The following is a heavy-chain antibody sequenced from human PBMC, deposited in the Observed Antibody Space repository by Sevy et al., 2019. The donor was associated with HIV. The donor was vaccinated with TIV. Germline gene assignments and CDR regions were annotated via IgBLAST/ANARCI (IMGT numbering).Heavy chain of an antibody. CDR3: PRAGLEGSPGIVVVVAAIPDAFDI. J-gene: IGHJ3*02. D-gene: IGHD2-15*01. CDR2: ISGSGGST. CDR1: GFTFSSYA. V-gene: IGHV3-23*01. Sequence: GESLKISCAASGFTFSSYAMSWVRQAPGKGLEWVSAISGSGGSTYYADSVKGRFTISRDNSKNTLNLQMNSLRAEDTAVYYCPRAGLEGSPGIVVVVAAIPDAFDIWGQGTMVTVSS.